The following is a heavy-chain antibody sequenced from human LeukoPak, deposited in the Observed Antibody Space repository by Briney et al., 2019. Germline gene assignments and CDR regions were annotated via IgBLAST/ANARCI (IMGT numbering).Heavy chain of an antibody. V-gene: IGHV4-61*01. Sequence: SETLSLTCTVSGGSISSSSYYWSWIRQPPGKGLEWIGYIYYSGSTNYNPSLKSRVTISVDTSKNQFSLKLSSVTAADTAVYYCARADYGDYRTQSWFDPWGQGTLVTVSS. J-gene: IGHJ5*02. CDR1: GGSISSSSYY. CDR3: ARADYGDYRTQSWFDP. D-gene: IGHD4-17*01. CDR2: IYYSGST.